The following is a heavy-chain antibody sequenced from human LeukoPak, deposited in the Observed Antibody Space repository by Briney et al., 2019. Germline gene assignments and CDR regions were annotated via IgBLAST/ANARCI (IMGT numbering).Heavy chain of an antibody. CDR2: ISGSGDDT. J-gene: IGHJ5*02. V-gene: IGHV3-23*01. Sequence: GGSLRLSCAASAFTFSSYAMSWVRQAPGKGLEWVSAISGSGDDTHYADSVKGRFTISRDNSKNTLYLQMNSLRAEDTAVYYCAKEVLGYFDLNWIDPWGQGTLVTVSS. CDR3: AKEVLGYFDLNWIDP. CDR1: AFTFSSYA. D-gene: IGHD3-9*01.